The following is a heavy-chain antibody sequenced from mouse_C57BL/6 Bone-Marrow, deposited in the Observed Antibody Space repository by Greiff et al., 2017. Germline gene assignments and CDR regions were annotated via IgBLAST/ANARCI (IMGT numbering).Heavy chain of an antibody. V-gene: IGHV1-76*01. Sequence: VKLMESGAELVRPGASVKLSCKASGYTFTDYYINWVKQRPGQGLEWIARIYPGSGNTYYNEKFKGKATLTAEKSSSTAYMQLSSLTSEDSAVYFCASWGLLWLRRGGYYYAMDYWGQGTSVTVSS. CDR1: GYTFTDYY. J-gene: IGHJ4*01. D-gene: IGHD2-2*01. CDR2: IYPGSGNT. CDR3: ASWGLLWLRRGGYYYAMDY.